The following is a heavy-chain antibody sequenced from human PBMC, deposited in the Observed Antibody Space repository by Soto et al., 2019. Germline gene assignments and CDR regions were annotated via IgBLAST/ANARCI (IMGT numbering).Heavy chain of an antibody. CDR1: GGSFSGYY. CDR2: INHSGST. D-gene: IGHD4-4*01. CDR3: ARCRRDTTVPDYYYYYMDV. Sequence: SETLSLTCAVYGGSFSGYYWSWIRQPPGKGLEWIGEINHSGSTNYNPSLKSRVTISVDTSKNQFSLKLSSVTAADTAVYYCARCRRDTTVPDYYYYYMDVWGKGTTVTVSS. J-gene: IGHJ6*03. V-gene: IGHV4-34*01.